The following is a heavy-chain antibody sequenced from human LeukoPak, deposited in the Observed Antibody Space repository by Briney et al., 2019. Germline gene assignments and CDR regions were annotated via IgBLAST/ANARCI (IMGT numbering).Heavy chain of an antibody. CDR1: GVSISSGRYY. D-gene: IGHD4-23*01. V-gene: IGHV4-61*02. J-gene: IGHJ6*02. CDR3: AREVVTDHYYYYYGMDD. CDR2: TYTTGST. Sequence: SETLSLTCTVSGVSISSGRYYWSWIRQPAGKGLEWIGRTYTTGSTNYNPSLRRLVTISVDTSKNQYSLKLSSVTAADTAVYYGAREVVTDHYYYYYGMDDWGQGTTVTVSS.